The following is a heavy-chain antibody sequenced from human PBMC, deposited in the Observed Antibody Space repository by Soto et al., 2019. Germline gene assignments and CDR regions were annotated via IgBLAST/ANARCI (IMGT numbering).Heavy chain of an antibody. D-gene: IGHD6-13*01. Sequence: SLKISCRCSGYPFSNFWLGWVRQLPWQGLEWMGIIYPGDHETRYSPSFLGKVTISAEKSINTAYLQWSSLEASGRARYFCARSPPSSPYFDVWGHGALVTVSS. CDR1: GYPFSNFW. CDR2: IYPGDHET. CDR3: ARSPPSSPYFDV. J-gene: IGHJ4*01. V-gene: IGHV5-51*01.